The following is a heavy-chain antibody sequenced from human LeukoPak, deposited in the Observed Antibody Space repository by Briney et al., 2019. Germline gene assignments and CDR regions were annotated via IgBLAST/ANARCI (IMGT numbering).Heavy chain of an antibody. CDR1: GGSISSGTYY. J-gene: IGHJ6*02. Sequence: SETLSLTCIVSGGSISSGTYYWGWIRQPPGKGLEWIGYIYYSGSTNYNPSLKSRVTISVDTSKNQFSLKLSSVTAADTAVYYCARQDDFWSGLHYYYYGMDVWGQGTTVTVSS. CDR3: ARQDDFWSGLHYYYYGMDV. D-gene: IGHD3-3*01. CDR2: IYYSGST. V-gene: IGHV4-61*05.